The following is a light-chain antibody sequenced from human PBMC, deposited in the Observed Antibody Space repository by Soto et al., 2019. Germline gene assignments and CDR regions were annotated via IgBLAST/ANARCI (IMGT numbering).Light chain of an antibody. CDR2: DVD. Sequence: QSVLTQPASVSGSPGQSITISCTGTSSDVGLYDYVSWYQQRPGRVPKLVIYDVDSRPSGVSNRFSGSKSGKKASLTISGLQTEDEADYYCSSYTDSSTVIFGGGTQLTVL. CDR1: SSDVGLYDY. J-gene: IGLJ2*01. V-gene: IGLV2-14*03. CDR3: SSYTDSSTVI.